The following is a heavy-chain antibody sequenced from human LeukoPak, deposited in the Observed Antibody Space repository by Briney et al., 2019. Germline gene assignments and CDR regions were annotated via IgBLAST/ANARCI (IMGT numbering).Heavy chain of an antibody. J-gene: IGHJ6*03. CDR2: IYYSGST. CDR3: ASGVGYYYYYMDV. CDR1: GGSISSGDYY. D-gene: IGHD1-26*01. V-gene: IGHV4-30-4*08. Sequence: SQTLSLTCTVSGGSISSGDYYWSWIRQPPGKGLEWIGYIYYSGSTNYNPSLKSRVTISVDTSKNQFSLKLSSVTAADTAVYYCASGVGYYYYYMDVWGKGTTVTVSS.